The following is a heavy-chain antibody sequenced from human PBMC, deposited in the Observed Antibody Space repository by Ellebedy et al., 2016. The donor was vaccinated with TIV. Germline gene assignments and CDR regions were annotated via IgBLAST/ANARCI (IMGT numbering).Heavy chain of an antibody. J-gene: IGHJ4*02. CDR2: IIPIFGTA. V-gene: IGHV1-69*06. CDR1: GFTFTSSA. CDR3: ARGAMATRGSDY. D-gene: IGHD5-24*01. Sequence: SVKVSXXASGFTFTSSAVQWVRQAPGQGLEWMGGIIPIFGTANYAQKFQGRVTITADKSTSTAYMELSSLRSEDTAVYYCARGAMATRGSDYWGQGTLVTVSS.